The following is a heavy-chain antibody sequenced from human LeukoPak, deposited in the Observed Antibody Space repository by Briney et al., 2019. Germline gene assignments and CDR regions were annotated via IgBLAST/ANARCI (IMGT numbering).Heavy chain of an antibody. Sequence: GGSLRLSCAASGFTFSSYAMHWVRQAPGKGLEWVAVISYDGSNKYYADSVKGRFTISRDNSKNTLYLQMNSLRAEDTAVYYCARDRSAPIQNWFDPWGQGTLVTVSS. CDR2: ISYDGSNK. D-gene: IGHD5-12*01. CDR1: GFTFSSYA. CDR3: ARDRSAPIQNWFDP. V-gene: IGHV3-30*04. J-gene: IGHJ5*02.